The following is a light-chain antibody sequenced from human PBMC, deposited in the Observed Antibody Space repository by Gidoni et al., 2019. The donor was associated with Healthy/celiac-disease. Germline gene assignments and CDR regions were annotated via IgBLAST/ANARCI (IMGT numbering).Light chain of an antibody. CDR2: GNS. CDR3: QSYDSSLSVV. CDR1: SSNIGSGYD. J-gene: IGLJ2*01. V-gene: IGLV1-40*01. Sequence: QSVLTQPPSVYGAPGQRVTNSCTGSSSNIGSGYDVHWAQQLPGTAPKRLIFGNSNRPSVVPDRFSGSKSGTAASLAITGLQAEDEADYYCQSYDSSLSVVFGGGTKLTVL.